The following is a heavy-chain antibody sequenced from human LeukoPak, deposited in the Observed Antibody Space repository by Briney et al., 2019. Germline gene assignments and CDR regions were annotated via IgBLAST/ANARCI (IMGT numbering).Heavy chain of an antibody. CDR3: VSFYETY. D-gene: IGHD3-22*01. Sequence: GGSLRLSCSASGFTFSSYAMHWVRHAPGKGLVWVSHINSDGSWTSYADSVKGRFTISKDNAKNTVYLQMNSLRAEDTAVYYCVSFYETYWGQGTLVTVSS. CDR1: GFTFSSYA. V-gene: IGHV3-74*01. J-gene: IGHJ4*02. CDR2: INSDGSWT.